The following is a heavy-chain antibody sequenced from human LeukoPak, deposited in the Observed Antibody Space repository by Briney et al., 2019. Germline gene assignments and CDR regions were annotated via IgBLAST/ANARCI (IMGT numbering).Heavy chain of an antibody. D-gene: IGHD5-18*01. V-gene: IGHV3-30-3*01. CDR3: ARDQTDTAMVLLFDY. CDR2: SYDGSNK. Sequence: SYDGSNKYYADSVKGRFTISRDNSKNTLYLQMNSLRAEDTAVYYCARDQTDTAMVLLFDYWGQGTLVTVSS. J-gene: IGHJ4*02.